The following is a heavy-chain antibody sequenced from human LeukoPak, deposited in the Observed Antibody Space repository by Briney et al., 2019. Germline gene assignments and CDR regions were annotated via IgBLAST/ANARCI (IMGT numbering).Heavy chain of an antibody. V-gene: IGHV3-49*04. Sequence: GGSLRLSCTASGFTFGDYAMSWVRQAPGKGLEWVGFIRSKAYGGTREYAASVIGRFTISRDDSKSIAYLQMNSLKTEDTDVYYCTSSTLRLGELSVDYWGQGTLVTVSS. CDR2: IRSKAYGGTR. J-gene: IGHJ4*02. CDR1: GFTFGDYA. CDR3: TSSTLRLGELSVDY. D-gene: IGHD3-16*02.